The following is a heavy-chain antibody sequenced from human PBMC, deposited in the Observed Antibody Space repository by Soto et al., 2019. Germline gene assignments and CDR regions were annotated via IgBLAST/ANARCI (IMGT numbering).Heavy chain of an antibody. CDR3: ARAVAGTVFDY. J-gene: IGHJ4*02. Sequence: EVQLVESGGGLVQPGTSLRLSCAASGFTFSSYSMSWIRQTPGKGLEWLSYISSSGSTIYYRDSVKGRFTMSRDNANDSLYLQMNSLRDDDTAVYYCARAVAGTVFDYWGQGALVTVSS. CDR1: GFTFSSYS. V-gene: IGHV3-48*02. D-gene: IGHD6-19*01. CDR2: ISSSGSTI.